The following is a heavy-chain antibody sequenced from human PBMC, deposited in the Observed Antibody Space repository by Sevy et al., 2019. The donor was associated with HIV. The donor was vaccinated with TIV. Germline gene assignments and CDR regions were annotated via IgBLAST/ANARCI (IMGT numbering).Heavy chain of an antibody. CDR3: ARSPPWGNTWLYYFDN. J-gene: IGHJ4*02. Sequence: SETLSLTCTVSGGSISSSSIYWGWFRQSPGKGLDYIGSIFHSGDTYYNPSLKSRVTISVETSKNQFSLTLSSVTAADTAVYYCARSPPWGNTWLYYFDNWGQGTLVTVSS. V-gene: IGHV4-39*01. CDR2: IFHSGDT. CDR1: GGSISSSSIY. D-gene: IGHD6-13*01.